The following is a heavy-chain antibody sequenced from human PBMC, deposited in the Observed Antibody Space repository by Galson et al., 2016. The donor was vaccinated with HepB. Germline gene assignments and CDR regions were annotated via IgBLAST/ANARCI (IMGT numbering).Heavy chain of an antibody. J-gene: IGHJ4*02. V-gene: IGHV1-69*13. Sequence: SVKVSCKASGGTFRTSSISWLRQAPGQGLEWMGGIIPTFHTPNYAQRFQGRMTITADESTTTVYVDLSSLTSEDTAVYFFARVHSDSSGYPNSFDYWGQGTLVTVSS. D-gene: IGHD3-22*01. CDR3: ARVHSDSSGYPNSFDY. CDR1: GGTFRTSS. CDR2: IIPTFHTP.